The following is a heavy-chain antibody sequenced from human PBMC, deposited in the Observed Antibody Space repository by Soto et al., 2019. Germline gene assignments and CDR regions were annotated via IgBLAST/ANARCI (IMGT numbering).Heavy chain of an antibody. CDR2: IYYSGST. V-gene: IGHV4-39*01. CDR3: ARLDGGYCSSTSCYPIPYYYYGMDV. Sequence: QLQLQESGPGLVKPSETLSLTCTVSGGSISSSSYYWGWIHQPPGKGLEWIGSIYYSGSTYYNPSLKSRVTISVDTSKNQFSLKLSSVTAADTAVYYCARLDGGYCSSTSCYPIPYYYYGMDVWGQGTTVTVSS. J-gene: IGHJ6*02. CDR1: GGSISSSSYY. D-gene: IGHD2-2*01.